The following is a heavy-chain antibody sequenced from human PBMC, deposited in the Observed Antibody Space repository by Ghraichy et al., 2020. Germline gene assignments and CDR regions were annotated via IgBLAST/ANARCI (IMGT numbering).Heavy chain of an antibody. D-gene: IGHD3-22*01. CDR1: GYTFTSYG. Sequence: ASVKVSCKASGYTFTSYGISWVRQAPGQGLEWMGWISAYNGNTNYAQKLQGRVTMTTDTSTSTAYMELRSLRSDDTAVYYCARDRIHDSSGYWNYWGQGTLVTVSS. CDR2: ISAYNGNT. J-gene: IGHJ4*02. CDR3: ARDRIHDSSGYWNY. V-gene: IGHV1-18*04.